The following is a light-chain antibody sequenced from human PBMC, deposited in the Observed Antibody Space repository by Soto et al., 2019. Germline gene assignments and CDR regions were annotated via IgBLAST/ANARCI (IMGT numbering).Light chain of an antibody. CDR2: EVS. V-gene: IGLV2-8*01. J-gene: IGLJ3*02. CDR1: SSDVGRYNY. CDR3: AARDDSLSGHWV. Sequence: QSALTQPPSASGSLGQSVTIPCTGTSSDVGRYNYVSWYQQHPGKVPKLLIYEVSNRPSGVPDRFSGSKSGNTASLTVSGLQAEDEADYYCAARDDSLSGHWVFGGGTKLTVL.